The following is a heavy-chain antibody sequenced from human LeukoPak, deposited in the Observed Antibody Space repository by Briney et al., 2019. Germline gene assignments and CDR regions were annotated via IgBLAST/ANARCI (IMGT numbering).Heavy chain of an antibody. J-gene: IGHJ4*02. D-gene: IGHD5-24*01. CDR1: GFTFSGSA. V-gene: IGHV3-73*01. CDR2: IRSKANSYAT. Sequence: PGGSLRLSCAASGFTFSGSAMHWVRQASGKGLEWVGRIRSKANSYATAYAASVKGRFTISRDDSKNSAYLQMNSLKTEDTAVYYCARLMGVEMATIIPDYWGQGTLVTVSS. CDR3: ARLMGVEMATIIPDY.